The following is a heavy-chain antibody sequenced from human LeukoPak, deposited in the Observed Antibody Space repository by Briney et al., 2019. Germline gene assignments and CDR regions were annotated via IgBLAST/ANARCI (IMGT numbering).Heavy chain of an antibody. CDR2: IYYSGST. J-gene: IGHJ6*03. D-gene: IGHD6-19*01. CDR3: ARINLKYSSGWYMYYYYYMDV. V-gene: IGHV4-39*01. Sequence: PSETLSLTCTVSGGSISSSSYYWGWIRQPPGKGLEWIGSIYYSGSTYYNPSLKSRVTISVDTSKNQFSLKLSSVTAADTAVYYCARINLKYSSGWYMYYYYYMDVWGKGTTVTVSS. CDR1: GGSISSSSYY.